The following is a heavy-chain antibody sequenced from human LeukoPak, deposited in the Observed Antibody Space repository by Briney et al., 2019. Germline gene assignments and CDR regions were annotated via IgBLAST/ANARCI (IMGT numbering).Heavy chain of an antibody. Sequence: GGSLRLSCTASGFTFSRYAMDWVRQAPGKGLEWLSYISSSSTTIYYADSVKGRFTISRDNAKNSLYLQMNSLRAEDTAVYYCAKDGGSSWYGAFDIWGRGTMVTVSS. V-gene: IGHV3-48*01. CDR1: GFTFSRYA. J-gene: IGHJ3*02. CDR3: AKDGGSSWYGAFDI. CDR2: ISSSSTTI. D-gene: IGHD6-13*01.